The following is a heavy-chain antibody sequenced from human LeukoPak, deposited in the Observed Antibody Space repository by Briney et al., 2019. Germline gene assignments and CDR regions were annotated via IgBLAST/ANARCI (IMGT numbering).Heavy chain of an antibody. J-gene: IGHJ3*02. D-gene: IGHD3-22*01. V-gene: IGHV4-59*12. CDR1: GGSISSYY. CDR2: IYYSGST. CDR3: ARDQGYYDSSGSSGAFDI. Sequence: SETLSLTCTVSGGSISSYYWSWIRQPPGKGLEWIGYIYYSGSTYYNPSLKSRVTISVDTSKNKFSLKLISVTAADTAVYYCARDQGYYDSSGSSGAFDIWGQGTMVTVSS.